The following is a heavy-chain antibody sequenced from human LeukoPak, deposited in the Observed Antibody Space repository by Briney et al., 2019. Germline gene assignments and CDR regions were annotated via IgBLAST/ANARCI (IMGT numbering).Heavy chain of an antibody. Sequence: SETLSLTCTVSGGSISSSSYYWGWIRQPPGKGLEWIGSIYYSGSTYYNPSLKSRVTISVDTSKNQFSLKLSSVTAADTAVHYCARHLVFGYDSSGYYYFDYWGQGTLVTVSS. CDR3: ARHLVFGYDSSGYYYFDY. J-gene: IGHJ4*02. V-gene: IGHV4-39*01. D-gene: IGHD3-22*01. CDR1: GGSISSSSYY. CDR2: IYYSGST.